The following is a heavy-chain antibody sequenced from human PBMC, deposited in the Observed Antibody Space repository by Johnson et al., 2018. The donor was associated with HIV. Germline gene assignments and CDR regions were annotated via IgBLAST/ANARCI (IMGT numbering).Heavy chain of an antibody. CDR1: GFTVSTNY. V-gene: IGHV3-72*01. D-gene: IGHD6-6*01. Sequence: VQLVESGGGLVHPGGSLRLSCAASGFTVSTNYMSWVRQAPGKGLEWVGRIRSKANSYATEYGASVKGRFTISRDDSKNTVYLQMNSLRAVDTAVYYCAKERQLVRAFDIWGQGTMVTVSS. CDR2: IRSKANSYAT. CDR3: AKERQLVRAFDI. J-gene: IGHJ3*02.